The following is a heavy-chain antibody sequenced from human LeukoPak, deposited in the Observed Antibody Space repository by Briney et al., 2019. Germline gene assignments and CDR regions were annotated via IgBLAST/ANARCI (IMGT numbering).Heavy chain of an antibody. CDR1: GGSFSGYY. CDR3: ARGQGSGYYDILTGYGLDY. CDR2: INHSGST. D-gene: IGHD3-9*01. V-gene: IGHV4-34*01. J-gene: IGHJ4*02. Sequence: SETLSLTCAVYGGSFSGYYWSWIRQPPGKGLEWIGEINHSGSTNYNPSLKSRVTISVDTSKNQFSLKLSSVTAADTAVYYCARGQGSGYYDILTGYGLDYWGQGTPVTVSS.